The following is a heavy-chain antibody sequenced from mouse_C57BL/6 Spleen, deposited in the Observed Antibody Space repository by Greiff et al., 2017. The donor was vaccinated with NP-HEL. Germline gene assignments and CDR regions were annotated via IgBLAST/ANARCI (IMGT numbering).Heavy chain of an antibody. CDR3: ARRGKGYFDV. V-gene: IGHV1-59*01. CDR2: IDPSASST. J-gene: IGHJ1*03. CDR1: GYTFTSYW. D-gene: IGHD2-1*01. Sequence: QVQLQQPGAELVRPGTSVKLSCKASGYTFTSYWMHWVKQRPGQGLEWIGVIDPSASSTNYNQKFKGKATLTVDTSSSTAYMQLSSLTSEDSAVYYCARRGKGYFDVWGTGTTVTVSS.